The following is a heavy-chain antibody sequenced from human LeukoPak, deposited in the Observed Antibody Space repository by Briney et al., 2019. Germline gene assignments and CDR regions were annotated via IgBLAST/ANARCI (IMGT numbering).Heavy chain of an antibody. CDR3: ARGQWSHDAFDI. CDR1: GFTFSDFA. D-gene: IGHD6-19*01. CDR2: ISSSSSYI. Sequence: PGGSLRLSCAASGFTFSDFAMIWVRQPPGKGLEWVSSISSSSSYIYYAGSVKGRFTISRDNAKNSLYLQMNSLRAEDTAVYYCARGQWSHDAFDIWGQGTMVTVSS. J-gene: IGHJ3*02. V-gene: IGHV3-21*01.